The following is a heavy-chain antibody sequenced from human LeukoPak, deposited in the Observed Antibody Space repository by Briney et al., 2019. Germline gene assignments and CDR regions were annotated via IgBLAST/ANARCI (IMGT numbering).Heavy chain of an antibody. V-gene: IGHV3-21*01. CDR1: GFTFNTYN. CDR3: ARTYGAGSLDY. CDR2: ISGSGDYK. D-gene: IGHD4-17*01. Sequence: GGSLRPSCAASGFTFNTYNMNWVRQTPGKGLEWVSYISGSGDYKLYADSVKGRFTVSRDNANNLLYLQMNSLRAEDTALYYCARTYGAGSLDYWGQGALVTVSS. J-gene: IGHJ4*02.